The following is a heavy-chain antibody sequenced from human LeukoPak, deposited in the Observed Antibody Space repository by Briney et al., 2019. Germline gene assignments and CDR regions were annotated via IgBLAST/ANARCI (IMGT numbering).Heavy chain of an antibody. CDR3: ARGRGDFWSGYYIAFDI. D-gene: IGHD3-3*01. Sequence: SETLSLTCAVYDGSFSGYYWSWIRQPPGKGLEWIGEINHSGSTNYNPSLKSRVTISVDTSKNQFSLKLSSVTAADTAVYYCARGRGDFWSGYYIAFDIWGQGTMVTVSS. J-gene: IGHJ3*02. V-gene: IGHV4-34*01. CDR2: INHSGST. CDR1: DGSFSGYY.